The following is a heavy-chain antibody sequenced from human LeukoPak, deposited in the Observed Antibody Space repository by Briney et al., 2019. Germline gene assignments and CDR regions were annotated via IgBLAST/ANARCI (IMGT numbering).Heavy chain of an antibody. D-gene: IGHD3-10*01. CDR2: ITASGSST. V-gene: IGHV3-23*01. CDR3: AKATYYYGSGSYIGIRYYFDY. J-gene: IGHJ4*02. CDR1: GFTFSNYA. Sequence: GGSLRLSCAASGFTFSNYAMSWVRQAPGEGLEWVSAITASGSSTYYADSVRGRFTISRDNSKNTVHLQMNSLRAEDTAVYYCAKATYYYGSGSYIGIRYYFDYWGQGTLVTVSS.